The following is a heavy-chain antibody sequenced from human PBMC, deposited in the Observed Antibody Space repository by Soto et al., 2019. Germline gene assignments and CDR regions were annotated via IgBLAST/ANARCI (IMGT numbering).Heavy chain of an antibody. V-gene: IGHV1-69*13. Sequence: GASVKVSCKASGGTFSSYAISWVRQAPGQGLEWMGGIIPIFGTANYAQKFQGRVTITADESTSTAYMELSSLRSEDTAVYYCARVSGYDFWSGHENSYYGMDVWGQGTTVTVSS. CDR2: IIPIFGTA. CDR3: ARVSGYDFWSGHENSYYGMDV. D-gene: IGHD3-3*01. J-gene: IGHJ6*02. CDR1: GGTFSSYA.